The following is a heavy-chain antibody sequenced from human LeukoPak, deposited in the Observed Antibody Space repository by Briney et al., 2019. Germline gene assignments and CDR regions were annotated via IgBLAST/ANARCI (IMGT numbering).Heavy chain of an antibody. J-gene: IGHJ4*02. Sequence: GGSLRLSCAASGFTFSDYYMSWIRQAPGKGLEWVSHISSSGSTIYYADSVKARFTTSRDNAKNSLSLQLNSLRVEDTAVYYCAQGHYDVLDASYKWTPDYWGQGTLVTVSS. D-gene: IGHD3-9*01. CDR1: GFTFSDYY. CDR3: AQGHYDVLDASYKWTPDY. V-gene: IGHV3-11*04. CDR2: ISSSGSTI.